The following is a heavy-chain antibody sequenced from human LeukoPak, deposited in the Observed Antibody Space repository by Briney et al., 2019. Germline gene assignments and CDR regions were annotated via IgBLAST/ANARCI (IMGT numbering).Heavy chain of an antibody. Sequence: GGSLRLSCAASGFTVSSNYMSWVRQAPGKGLEWVSVIYSGGSTYYADSVKGRFTISRDNSKNTLYLQMNSLRAEDTAVYYCARSLAPLSPVVVPAATSGLYYYYYGMDVWGQGTTVTVSS. CDR3: ARSLAPLSPVVVPAATSGLYYYYYGMDV. CDR2: IYSGGST. CDR1: GFTVSSNY. J-gene: IGHJ6*02. V-gene: IGHV3-66*01. D-gene: IGHD2-2*01.